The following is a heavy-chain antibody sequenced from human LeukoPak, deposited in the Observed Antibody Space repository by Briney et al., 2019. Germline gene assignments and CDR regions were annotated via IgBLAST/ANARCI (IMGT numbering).Heavy chain of an antibody. CDR3: ASGIVVVVAATYYFDY. CDR2: IYYSGST. CDR1: GGSISSSSYY. V-gene: IGHV4-39*01. J-gene: IGHJ4*02. Sequence: SETLSLTCTVSGGSISSSSYYWGWIRQPPGKGLEWIGSIYYSGSTYYNPSLKSRVTISVDTSKNQFSLKLSSVTAADTAVYYYASGIVVVVAATYYFDYWGQGTLVTVSS. D-gene: IGHD2-15*01.